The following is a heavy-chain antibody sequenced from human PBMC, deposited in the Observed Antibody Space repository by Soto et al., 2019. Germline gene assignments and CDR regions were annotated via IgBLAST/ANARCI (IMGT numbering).Heavy chain of an antibody. CDR3: AAPPYRYWSGGSCYSAAFDI. J-gene: IGHJ3*02. CDR1: GCTFSSYA. CDR2: ISPIFGTA. V-gene: IGHV1-69*13. D-gene: IGHD2-15*01. Sequence: SVKVSCKASGCTFSSYAISWVRQAPGQGLEWMGGISPIFGTANYAQKFQGRVTITADESTSTAYMELSSLRSEDTAVHYCAAPPYRYWSGGSCYSAAFDIWGQGPMVPV.